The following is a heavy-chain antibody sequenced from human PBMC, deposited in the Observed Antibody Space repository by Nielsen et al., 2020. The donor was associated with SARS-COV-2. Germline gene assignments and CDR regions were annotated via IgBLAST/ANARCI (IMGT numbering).Heavy chain of an antibody. V-gene: IGHV4-31*03. CDR2: IYYSGST. CDR1: GISISSGSYY. Sequence: SETLSLTCTVSGISISSGSYYWTWIRQHPAKGLEWIGYIYYSGSTYYNPFLKTRVSISVDTSKNQFSLKLSSVTAADTAVYYCARWGDTSGAYFDYWGQGTLVTVSS. J-gene: IGHJ4*02. CDR3: ARWGDTSGAYFDY. D-gene: IGHD6-19*01.